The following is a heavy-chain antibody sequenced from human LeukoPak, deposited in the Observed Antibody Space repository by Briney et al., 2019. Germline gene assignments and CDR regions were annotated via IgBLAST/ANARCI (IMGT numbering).Heavy chain of an antibody. CDR2: ISGSGGST. J-gene: IGHJ4*02. V-gene: IGHV3-23*01. CDR1: GFTFSSYA. D-gene: IGHD1-26*01. CDR3: VGPSISGSYPMFDY. Sequence: TGGSLRLSCAASGFTFSSYAMNWVRQAPGKGLEWVSGISGSGGSTYYADSVEGRFTISRDNSKSTLYLEMNSLRAEDTAVYYCVGPSISGSYPMFDYWGQGTLVTVSS.